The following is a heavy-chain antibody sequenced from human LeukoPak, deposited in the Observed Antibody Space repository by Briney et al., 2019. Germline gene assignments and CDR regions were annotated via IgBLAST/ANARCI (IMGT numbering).Heavy chain of an antibody. Sequence: PSETLSLTCTVSGGSISSYYWSWIRQPAGKGLEWIGRIYTSGSTNYNPSLKSRATMSVDTSKNRFSLKLSSVTAADTAVYYCARELRGARYYYYMDVWGKGTTVTVSS. CDR2: IYTSGST. D-gene: IGHD4/OR15-4a*01. J-gene: IGHJ6*03. CDR3: ARELRGARYYYYMDV. CDR1: GGSISSYY. V-gene: IGHV4-4*07.